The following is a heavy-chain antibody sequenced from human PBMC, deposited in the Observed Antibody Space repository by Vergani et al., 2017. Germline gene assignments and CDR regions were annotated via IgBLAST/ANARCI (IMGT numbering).Heavy chain of an antibody. J-gene: IGHJ4*02. CDR1: GGSISSGSYY. Sequence: QVQLQESGPGLVKPSQTLSLTCTVSGGSISSGSYYWSWLRQPAGKGLEWIGRIYTSGGTNYNPSLKSRVTISVDTSKNQFSLKLSSVTAADTAVYYCARYRVYYYGSGSYYNVGYFDYWGQGTLVTVSS. CDR2: IYTSGGT. CDR3: ARYRVYYYGSGSYYNVGYFDY. D-gene: IGHD3-10*01. V-gene: IGHV4-61*02.